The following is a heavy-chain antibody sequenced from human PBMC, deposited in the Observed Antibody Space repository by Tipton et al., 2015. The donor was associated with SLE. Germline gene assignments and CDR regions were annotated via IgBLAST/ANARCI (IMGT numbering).Heavy chain of an antibody. CDR2: IYYSGTT. Sequence: TLSLTCTVSGGSISNNNYYWGWIRQPPGKGLEWIGNIYYSGTTYYNPSLKSRLTIFVDTSNNQVSLRLSSVTAADMAVYYCARHTGYDNGWPRWFDPWGQGTLVTVSS. D-gene: IGHD6-19*01. CDR3: ARHTGYDNGWPRWFDP. J-gene: IGHJ5*02. V-gene: IGHV4-39*01. CDR1: GGSISNNNYY.